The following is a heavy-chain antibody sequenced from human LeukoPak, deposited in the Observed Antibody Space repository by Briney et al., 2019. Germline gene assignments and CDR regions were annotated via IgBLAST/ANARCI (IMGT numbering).Heavy chain of an antibody. CDR1: GDSVSSNSAA. CDR3: ARGEYSSGWPYYYYYYMDV. V-gene: IGHV6-1*01. J-gene: IGHJ6*03. D-gene: IGHD6-19*01. CDR2: TYYRSKWYN. Sequence: SQTLSLTCAISGDSVSSNSAAWNWIRQSPSRGLEWLGRTYYRSKWYNDYAVSVKSRITINPDTSKNQFSLQLNSVTPEDTAVYYCARGEYSSGWPYYYYYYMDVWGKGTTDTVSS.